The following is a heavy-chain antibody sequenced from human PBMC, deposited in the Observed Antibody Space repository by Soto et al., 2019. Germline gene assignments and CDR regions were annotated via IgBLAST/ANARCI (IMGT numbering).Heavy chain of an antibody. CDR2: INHSGST. D-gene: IGHD3-22*01. CDR3: ARLKGYDSSGYLDY. V-gene: IGHV4-34*01. Sequence: SETLSLTCAVYGGSFSGNYWSWIRQPPGKGLEWIGEINHSGSTNYNPSLKSRVTISVDTSKNQFSLKLSSVTAADTAVYYCARLKGYDSSGYLDYWGQGTLVTVSS. CDR1: GGSFSGNY. J-gene: IGHJ4*02.